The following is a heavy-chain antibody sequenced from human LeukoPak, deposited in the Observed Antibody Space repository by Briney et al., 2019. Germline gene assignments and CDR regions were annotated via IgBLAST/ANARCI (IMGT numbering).Heavy chain of an antibody. Sequence: SETLSLTCTVSGGSISSYYWSWIRQPAGKGLEWIGRIYTSGSTNYNPSLKSRVTMSVGTSKNQFSLKLSSVTAADTAVYYCARDSPGDCSSTSCYFYYYYYYYMDVWGKGTTVTVSS. V-gene: IGHV4-4*07. CDR2: IYTSGST. J-gene: IGHJ6*03. CDR1: GGSISSYY. D-gene: IGHD2-2*01. CDR3: ARDSPGDCSSTSCYFYYYYYYYMDV.